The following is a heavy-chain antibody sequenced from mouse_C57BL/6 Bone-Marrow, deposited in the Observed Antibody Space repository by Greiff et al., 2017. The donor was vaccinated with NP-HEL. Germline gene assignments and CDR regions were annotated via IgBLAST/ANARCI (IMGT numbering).Heavy chain of an antibody. D-gene: IGHD2-4*01. Sequence: EVKLVESGGGLVQPKGSLKLSCAASGFSFNTYAMNWVRQAPGKGLEWVARIRSKSNNYATYYADSVKDRFTISRDDSESMLYLQMNNLKTEDTAMYYCVRHRIYYDYDDYAMDYWGQGTSVTVSS. J-gene: IGHJ4*01. CDR3: VRHRIYYDYDDYAMDY. CDR2: IRSKSNNYAT. CDR1: GFSFNTYA. V-gene: IGHV10-1*01.